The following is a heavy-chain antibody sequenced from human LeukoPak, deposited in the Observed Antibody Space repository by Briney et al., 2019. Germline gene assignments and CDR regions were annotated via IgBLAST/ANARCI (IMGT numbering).Heavy chain of an antibody. Sequence: SSETLSLTCTVSRGSISGYYWSWIRQPPGKGLEWIGYIYYSGSTNYNPSLKSQVTISADTSENQFSLKLSSVTAADTAVYYCARGKGYFDYWGQGTLVTVSS. J-gene: IGHJ4*02. CDR2: IYYSGST. CDR3: ARGKGYFDY. V-gene: IGHV4-59*01. CDR1: RGSISGYY.